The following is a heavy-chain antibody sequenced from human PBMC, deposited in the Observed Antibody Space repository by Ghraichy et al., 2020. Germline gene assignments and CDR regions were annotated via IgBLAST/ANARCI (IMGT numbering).Heavy chain of an antibody. CDR1: GYTFTSYD. D-gene: IGHD5/OR15-5a*01. Sequence: ASVKVSCKASGYTFTSYDINWVRQATGQGLEWMGWMNPNSGNTGYAQKFQGRVTMTRNTSISTAYMELSSLRSEDTAVYYCASRSRQGPGFDYWGQGTLVTVSS. CDR2: MNPNSGNT. CDR3: ASRSRQGPGFDY. V-gene: IGHV1-8*01. J-gene: IGHJ4*02.